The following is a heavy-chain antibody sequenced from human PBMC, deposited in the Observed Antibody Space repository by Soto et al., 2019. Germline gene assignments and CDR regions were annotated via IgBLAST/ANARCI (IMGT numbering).Heavy chain of an antibody. CDR2: IYYSGST. V-gene: IGHV4-39*01. J-gene: IGHJ6*03. CDR3: AGPGIAAASSYYYYYYMDV. Sequence: QLQLQESGPGLVKPSETLSLTCTVSGGSISSSSYYWGWIRQPPGKGLEWIGSIYYSGSTSYNPSLKSRVPISVDTAKNQFSLRLSSVTAADTAVYYCAGPGIAAASSYYYYYYMDVWGKGTTVTVSS. D-gene: IGHD6-13*01. CDR1: GGSISSSSYY.